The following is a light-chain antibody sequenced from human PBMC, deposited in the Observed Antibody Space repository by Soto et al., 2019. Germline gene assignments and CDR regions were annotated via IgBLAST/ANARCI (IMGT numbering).Light chain of an antibody. CDR2: TVS. CDR3: QQTYTTPWT. V-gene: IGKV1-39*01. J-gene: IGKJ1*01. Sequence: DIEMTQSPSSLSASVGDRVTITCRTSQTITNYFNWYQQRVGKAPELLIHTVSILQSGVPSRFSASGSGNTFNLTISSLQPEDFASYHCQQTYTTPWTFGQGTQVEVK. CDR1: QTITNY.